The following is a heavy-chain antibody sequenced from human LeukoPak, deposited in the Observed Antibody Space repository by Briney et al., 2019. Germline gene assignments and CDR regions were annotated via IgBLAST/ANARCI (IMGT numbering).Heavy chain of an antibody. CDR3: ARDQTYYDFWSGYPNPFDY. Sequence: SETLSLTCAVYGGSFSGYYWSWIRQPPGKGLEWIGEINHSGSTNYNPSLKSRVTISVDTSKNQFSLKLSSVTAADTAVYYCARDQTYYDFWSGYPNPFDYWGQGTLVTVSS. CDR2: INHSGST. J-gene: IGHJ4*02. D-gene: IGHD3-3*01. CDR1: GGSFSGYY. V-gene: IGHV4-34*01.